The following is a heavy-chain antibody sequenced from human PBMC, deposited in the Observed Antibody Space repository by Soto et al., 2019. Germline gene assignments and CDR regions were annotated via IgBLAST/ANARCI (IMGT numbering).Heavy chain of an antibody. CDR3: ATDYYYDSSGYYLQYRYWFDT. V-gene: IGHV1-2*02. CDR1: GYTFTGYY. J-gene: IGHJ5*02. Sequence: ASVKVSCKASGYTFTGYYMHWVRQAPGQGLEWMGWINPNSGGTNYAQKFQGRVTMTRDTSISTAYMELSRLRSDDTAVYYCATDYYYDSSGYYLQYRYWFDTWGQGTLVTVSS. D-gene: IGHD3-22*01. CDR2: INPNSGGT.